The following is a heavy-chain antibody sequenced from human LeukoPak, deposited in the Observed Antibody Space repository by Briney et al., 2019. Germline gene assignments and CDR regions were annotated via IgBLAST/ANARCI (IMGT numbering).Heavy chain of an antibody. CDR1: GFTFSDYA. D-gene: IGHD6-13*01. J-gene: IGHJ6*01. Sequence: GGSLRLSCAASGFTFSDYAMSWVRQAPGKGLERVSSISGSGGITYFADSMKGRSTISRDNSNNTLYLQMNSLRAEDTAVYYCAKDSRYSSHWYYHTLDVRGQGTTVTVSS. V-gene: IGHV3-23*01. CDR2: ISGSGGIT. CDR3: AKDSRYSSHWYYHTLDV.